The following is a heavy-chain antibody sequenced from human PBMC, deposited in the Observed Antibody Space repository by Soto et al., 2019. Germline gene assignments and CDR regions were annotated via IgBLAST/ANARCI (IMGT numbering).Heavy chain of an antibody. D-gene: IGHD1-1*01. CDR2: IYYSGST. J-gene: IGHJ5*02. CDR1: GGSISSGDYY. V-gene: IGHV4-30-4*01. CDR3: ARDQLEGNWFDP. Sequence: SETLSLTCTVSGGSISSGDYYWSWIRQPPGKGLEWIGYIYYSGSTLYNPSLKSRVTISVDKPKNQFSLKLSSVTAADTAVYYCARDQLEGNWFDPWGQGTLVTVSS.